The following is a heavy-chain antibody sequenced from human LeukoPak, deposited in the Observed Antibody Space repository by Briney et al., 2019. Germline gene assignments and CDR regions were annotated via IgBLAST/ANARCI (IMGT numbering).Heavy chain of an antibody. J-gene: IGHJ4*02. Sequence: GGSLRLSCAASGFTFDDYAMHWVRQAPGKGLEWVSAISGSGGSTYYADSVKGRFTISRDNSKNTLYLQMNSLRAEDTAVYYCAKIPFPYYYDSSGYYYFDYWGQGTLVTVSS. CDR3: AKIPFPYYYDSSGYYYFDY. CDR2: ISGSGGST. V-gene: IGHV3-23*01. D-gene: IGHD3-22*01. CDR1: GFTFDDYA.